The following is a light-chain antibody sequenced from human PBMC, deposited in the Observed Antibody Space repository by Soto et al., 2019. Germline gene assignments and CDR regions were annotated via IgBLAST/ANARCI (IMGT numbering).Light chain of an antibody. J-gene: IGKJ3*01. CDR2: GAS. CDR1: QSVTSSD. CDR3: QQRSNWPLFT. V-gene: IGKV3D-20*02. Sequence: EVVLTQSPGTLSLSPGERATLSCRASQSVTSSDLAWYQQKPGQAPRLLISGASSRATGIPDRFSGSGSGTDFTLTISSLEPEDFAVYYCQQRSNWPLFTFGPGTKVDIK.